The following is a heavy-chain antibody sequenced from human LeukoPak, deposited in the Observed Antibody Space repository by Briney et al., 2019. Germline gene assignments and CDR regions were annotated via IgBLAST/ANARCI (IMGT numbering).Heavy chain of an antibody. CDR1: GGTFSSYA. Sequence: SVKVSCKASGGTFSSYAISWVRQAPGQGLEWMGGIIPIFGTANYAQKFQGRVTITADESTSTAYMELSSLRSEDTAVYYCARDRYSNSQNWFDPWGQGTLVTVSS. CDR2: IIPIFGTA. CDR3: ARDRYSNSQNWFDP. D-gene: IGHD6-13*01. V-gene: IGHV1-69*13. J-gene: IGHJ5*02.